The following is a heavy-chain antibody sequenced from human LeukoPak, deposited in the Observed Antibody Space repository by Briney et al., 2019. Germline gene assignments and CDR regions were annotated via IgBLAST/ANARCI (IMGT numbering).Heavy chain of an antibody. CDR1: GFSFSSYW. J-gene: IGHJ4*02. Sequence: PGGSLRLSCAAPGFSFSSYWMTWVRQVPGKGLEWVANIKPDGSGKHYVDSVKGRFTISRDNAKSSLYLQMDSLRVEDTAVYYCSSQPAVIDLDFWGQGALVTVSS. V-gene: IGHV3-7*01. CDR2: IKPDGSGK. D-gene: IGHD2/OR15-2a*01. CDR3: SSQPAVIDLDF.